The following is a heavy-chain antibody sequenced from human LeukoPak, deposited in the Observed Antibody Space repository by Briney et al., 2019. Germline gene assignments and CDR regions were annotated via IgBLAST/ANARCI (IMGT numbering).Heavy chain of an antibody. CDR1: GGSISSSSYY. V-gene: IGHV4-39*01. CDR2: IYYSGST. CDR3: ARRPYYYGSGNYFDY. Sequence: SETLSLTCTVSGGSISSSSYYWGWIRQPPGKGLEWIGSIYYSGSTYYNPSLKSRVTISVDTSKNQFSLKLSSVTAADTAVYYCARRPYYYGSGNYFDYWGQGTLVTVSS. J-gene: IGHJ4*02. D-gene: IGHD3-10*01.